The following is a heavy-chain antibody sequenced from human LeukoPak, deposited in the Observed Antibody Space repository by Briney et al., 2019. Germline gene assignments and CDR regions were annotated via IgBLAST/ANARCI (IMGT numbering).Heavy chain of an antibody. CDR1: GGSISSYY. D-gene: IGHD3-22*01. Sequence: PSETLSLTCTVSGGSISSYYWSWIRQPPGKGLEWIGYIYYSGSTNYNPSLKSRVTISVDTSKNQFSLKLSSVTAADTAVYYCARHIDYYDSSGYVDYWGQGTLVTVSS. CDR2: IYYSGST. CDR3: ARHIDYYDSSGYVDY. J-gene: IGHJ4*02. V-gene: IGHV4-59*08.